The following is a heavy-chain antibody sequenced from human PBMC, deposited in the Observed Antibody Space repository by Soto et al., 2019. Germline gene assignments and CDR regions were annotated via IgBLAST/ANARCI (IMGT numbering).Heavy chain of an antibody. CDR2: ISYDGSNK. Sequence: HPGGSLRLSCAASGFTFSSYGMHWVRQAPGKGLEWVAVISYDGSNKYYADSVKGRFTISRDNSKNTLYLQMNSLRAEDTAVYYCAKDRHPWVTAIQVLDYWGQGTLVTVSS. J-gene: IGHJ4*02. CDR3: AKDRHPWVTAIQVLDY. V-gene: IGHV3-30*18. D-gene: IGHD2-21*02. CDR1: GFTFSSYG.